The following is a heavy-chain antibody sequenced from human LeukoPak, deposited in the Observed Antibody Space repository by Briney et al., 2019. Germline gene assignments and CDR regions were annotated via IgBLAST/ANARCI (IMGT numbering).Heavy chain of an antibody. CDR2: IYHSGST. Sequence: SEILSLTCTVSGYSISSGYYWGWIRQPPGKGLEWIGSIYHSGSTYYNPSLKSRVTISVDTSKNQFSLKLSSVTAADTAVYYCARVGIAVAGTGYWGQGTLVTVSS. CDR1: GYSISSGYY. CDR3: ARVGIAVAGTGY. V-gene: IGHV4-38-2*02. D-gene: IGHD6-19*01. J-gene: IGHJ4*02.